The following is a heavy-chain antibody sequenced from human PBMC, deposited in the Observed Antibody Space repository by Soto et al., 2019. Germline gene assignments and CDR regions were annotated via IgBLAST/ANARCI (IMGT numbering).Heavy chain of an antibody. CDR1: GFSFSGYW. J-gene: IGHJ4*02. CDR2: INRAGTYT. CDR3: TRALDGMIPTAF. D-gene: IGHD3-16*01. Sequence: EVQLVESGGGLVQPGGSLRLSCAASGFSFSGYWMHWVRQVPGQAPTWVSRINRAGTYTDSADSVRGRFTISKDTASNTLYLQMNSLRVEDTAVYYCTRALDGMIPTAFWGQGTLVTVSS. V-gene: IGHV3-74*01.